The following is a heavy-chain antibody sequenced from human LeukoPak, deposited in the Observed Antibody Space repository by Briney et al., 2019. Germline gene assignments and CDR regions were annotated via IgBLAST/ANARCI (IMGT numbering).Heavy chain of an antibody. CDR3: ARDRRDSSGYLVY. J-gene: IGHJ4*02. Sequence: SVKVSCKASGGTFSSYAISWVQQAPGQGLEWMGGIIPIFGTANYAQKFQGRVTITTDESTSTAYMELSSLRSEDTAVYYCARDRRDSSGYLVYWGQGTLVTVSS. CDR2: IIPIFGTA. D-gene: IGHD3-22*01. V-gene: IGHV1-69*05. CDR1: GGTFSSYA.